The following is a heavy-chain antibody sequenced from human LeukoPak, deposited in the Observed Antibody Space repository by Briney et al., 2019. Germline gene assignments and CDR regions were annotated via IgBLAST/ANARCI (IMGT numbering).Heavy chain of an antibody. Sequence: GGSLRLSCAASGFTFSSYSMNWVCQAPGKGLEWVSSISSSSSYIYYADSVKGRFTISRDNAKNSLYLQMNSLRAEDTAVYYCARGGLYCSDTSCYTATFDYWGQGTLVTVSS. CDR3: ARGGLYCSDTSCYTATFDY. CDR1: GFTFSSYS. J-gene: IGHJ4*02. CDR2: ISSSSSYI. V-gene: IGHV3-21*01. D-gene: IGHD2-2*02.